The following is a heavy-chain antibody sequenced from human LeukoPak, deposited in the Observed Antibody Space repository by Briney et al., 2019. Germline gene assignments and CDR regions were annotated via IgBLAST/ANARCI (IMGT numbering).Heavy chain of an antibody. D-gene: IGHD3-3*01. CDR3: AKVNYDRPYF. Sequence: GGTLRLYCAASGFTFNTYSRGWHRQAPGKGLEWVSTIDVTTGSSYSADSVKGRLTISRDNFQNTLFLQLNSLRVDDTAVYYCAKVNYDRPYFWGQRTLVTVSS. CDR2: IDVTTGSS. V-gene: IGHV3-23*01. CDR1: GFTFNTYS. J-gene: IGHJ4*02.